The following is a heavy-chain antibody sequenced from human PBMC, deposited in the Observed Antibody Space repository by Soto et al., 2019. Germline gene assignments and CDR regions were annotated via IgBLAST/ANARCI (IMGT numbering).Heavy chain of an antibody. V-gene: IGHV4-4*02. CDR1: GGSISSSNW. J-gene: IGHJ6*02. CDR2: IYHSGST. D-gene: IGHD2-2*01. Sequence: PSETLSLTCAVSGGSISSSNWWSWVRQPPGKGLEWIGEIYHSGSTNYNPSLKSRVTISVDKSKNQFSLKLSSVTAADTAVYYCATRYCISTSCYGDYGMDVWGQGTTVTVSS. CDR3: ATRYCISTSCYGDYGMDV.